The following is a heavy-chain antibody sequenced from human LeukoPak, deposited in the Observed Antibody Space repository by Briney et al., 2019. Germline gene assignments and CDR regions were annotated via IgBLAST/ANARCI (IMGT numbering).Heavy chain of an antibody. Sequence: GGSLRLSCAASGFTFGSYEMNWVQHAPGRGLEWVSHISGGGESTVYPDAVKGRFTISRDNAKNSLYLQMNSLRVEDTGVYYCARRSGRRYEYWGQGVLVTVSP. D-gene: IGHD5-24*01. V-gene: IGHV3-48*03. CDR2: ISGGGEST. J-gene: IGHJ4*02. CDR1: GFTFGSYE. CDR3: ARRSGRRYEY.